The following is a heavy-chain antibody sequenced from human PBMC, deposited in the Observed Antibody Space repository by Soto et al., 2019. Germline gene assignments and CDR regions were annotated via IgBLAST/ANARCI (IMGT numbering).Heavy chain of an antibody. CDR2: FDPEDGET. D-gene: IGHD3-16*02. V-gene: IGHV1-24*01. CDR1: GYTLTELS. CDR3: ATDRLHLGELPLSRFDY. Sequence: ASVKVSCKVSGYTLTELSMHWVRQAPGKGLEWMGGFDPEDGETIYAQKFQGRVTMTEDTSTDTAYMELSSLRSEDTAVYYCATDRLHLGELPLSRFDYWGQGTLVTVSS. J-gene: IGHJ4*02.